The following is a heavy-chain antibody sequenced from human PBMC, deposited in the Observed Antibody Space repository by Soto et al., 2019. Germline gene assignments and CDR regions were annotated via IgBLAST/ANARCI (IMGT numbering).Heavy chain of an antibody. CDR3: ARDRVGSSSWYGGVDY. V-gene: IGHV1-3*01. J-gene: IGHJ4*02. CDR2: INAGNGNT. CDR1: GYTFTSYA. D-gene: IGHD6-13*01. Sequence: QVQLVQSGAEGKKPGASVKVSCKASGYTFTSYAMHWVRQAPGQRLEWMGWINAGNGNTKYSQKFQGRVTITRDRSASTAYMELSSLRSEDTAVYYCARDRVGSSSWYGGVDYWGQGTLVTVSS.